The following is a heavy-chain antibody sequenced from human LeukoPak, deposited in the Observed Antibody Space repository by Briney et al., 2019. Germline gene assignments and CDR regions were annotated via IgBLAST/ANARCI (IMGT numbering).Heavy chain of an antibody. CDR2: ISSSSSYI. CDR3: ASRDFGSGYYSVDY. V-gene: IGHV3-21*01. J-gene: IGHJ4*02. D-gene: IGHD3-22*01. CDR1: GFTFSSYN. Sequence: GGSLRLSCAASGFTFSSYNMNWVRQAPGKGLEWVSSISSSSSYIYYADSVKGRFTISRDNAKNSLYLQMNSLRAEDTAVYYCASRDFGSGYYSVDYWGQGTLVTVSS.